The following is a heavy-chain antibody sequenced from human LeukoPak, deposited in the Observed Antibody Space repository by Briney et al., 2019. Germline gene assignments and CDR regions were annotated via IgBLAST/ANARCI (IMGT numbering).Heavy chain of an antibody. CDR2: INHSGST. V-gene: IGHV4-34*01. Sequence: SETLSLTCAVYGGSFSGYYWSWIRPPPGKGLEWIGEINHSGSTNYNPSLKSRVTISVDTSKNQFSLKLSSVTAADTAVYYCARVPLGITGTYEFDYWGQGTLVTVSS. D-gene: IGHD1-20*01. CDR3: ARVPLGITGTYEFDY. CDR1: GGSFSGYY. J-gene: IGHJ4*02.